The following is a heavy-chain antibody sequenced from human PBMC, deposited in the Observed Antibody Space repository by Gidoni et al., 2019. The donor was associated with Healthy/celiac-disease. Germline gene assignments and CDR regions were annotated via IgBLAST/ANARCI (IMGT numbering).Heavy chain of an antibody. CDR1: GFTFSSYS. V-gene: IGHV3-21*01. D-gene: IGHD3-10*01. J-gene: IGHJ5*02. Sequence: EVQLVESGGGLVKPGGSLCLSCAASGFTFSSYSMNWVRQAQGKGLEWVSSSSSSSSNIYYADSVKGRFTISRDNAKNSLYLQMNSLRAEDTAVYYCARDGISSGSYIWFDPWGQGTLVTVSS. CDR3: ARDGISSGSYIWFDP. CDR2: SSSSSSNI.